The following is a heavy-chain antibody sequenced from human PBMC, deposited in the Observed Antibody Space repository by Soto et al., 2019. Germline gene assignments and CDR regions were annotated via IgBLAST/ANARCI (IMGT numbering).Heavy chain of an antibody. CDR3: ARGLLVWFGELSRRGGYYYDMHV. CDR1: GFTFSSYS. D-gene: IGHD3-10*01. Sequence: PGGSLRLSCAASGFTFSSYSMNWVRQAPGKGLEWVSYISSSSSTIYYADSVKGRFTISRDNAKNSLYLQMNSLRDEDTAVYYCARGLLVWFGELSRRGGYYYDMHVWGKGTTVTVSS. J-gene: IGHJ6*03. V-gene: IGHV3-48*02. CDR2: ISSSSSTI.